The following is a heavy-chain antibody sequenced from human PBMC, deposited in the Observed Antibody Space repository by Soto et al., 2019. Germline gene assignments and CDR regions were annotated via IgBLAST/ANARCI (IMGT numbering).Heavy chain of an antibody. CDR1: GFTFSSYS. Sequence: EVQLVESGGGLVKPGGSLRLSCAASGFTFSSYSMNWVRQAPGKGLEWVSSISSSSSYIYYADSVKGRFTISRDNAKNSLQLQTNSLRAEDTAVYYCAREQPGYSYGYGLGYWGQGTLVTVSS. V-gene: IGHV3-21*01. D-gene: IGHD5-18*01. CDR3: AREQPGYSYGYGLGY. CDR2: ISSSSSYI. J-gene: IGHJ4*02.